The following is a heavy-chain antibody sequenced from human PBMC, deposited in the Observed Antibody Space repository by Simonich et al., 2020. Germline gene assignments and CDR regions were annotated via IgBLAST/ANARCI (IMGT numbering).Heavy chain of an antibody. V-gene: IGHV5-51*01. CDR1: GYRFTSYW. CDR2: TNPGNSDT. J-gene: IGHJ4*02. Sequence: EVQLVQSGAEVKKPGESLKISRKGSGYRFTSYWIGWVRQMPGKGLEWLGTTNPGNSDTRYSPSFQGQDTTSADTSISTAYLQWSSLKASDTAMYYWARRVLQRGWADYGGQGTLVTVSS. CDR3: ARRVLQRGWADY. D-gene: IGHD6-19*01.